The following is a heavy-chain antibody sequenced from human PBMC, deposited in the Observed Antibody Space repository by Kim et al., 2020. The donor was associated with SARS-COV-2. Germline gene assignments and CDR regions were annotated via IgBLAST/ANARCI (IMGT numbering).Heavy chain of an antibody. CDR2: ISGGADST. CDR1: GFTFSTYA. Sequence: GGSLRLSCAVSGFTFSTYAMSWVRQAPGKGLEWVSVISGGADSTFYADSVKGRFTISRDNSRNTLSLHMNNLRAEDTAVYYCATAGQIIMGYFDYWGQGTLVTVSS. V-gene: IGHV3-23*01. J-gene: IGHJ4*02. D-gene: IGHD3-10*01. CDR3: ATAGQIIMGYFDY.